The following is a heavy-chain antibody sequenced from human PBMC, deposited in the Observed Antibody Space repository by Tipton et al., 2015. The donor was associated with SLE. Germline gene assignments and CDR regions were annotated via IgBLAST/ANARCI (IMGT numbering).Heavy chain of an antibody. D-gene: IGHD2-8*02. V-gene: IGHV4-59*12. CDR2: IYYGGST. CDR3: ARDVGGYNTGWFPYYFDY. CDR1: GGSISSYY. Sequence: TLSLTCTVSGGSISSYYWSWIRQPPGKGLEWIGYIYYGGSTNYNSSLKSRLTISVDTSKNQFSLKLSSVTAADTAVYYCARDVGGYNTGWFPYYFDYWGQGTLVTVSS. J-gene: IGHJ4*02.